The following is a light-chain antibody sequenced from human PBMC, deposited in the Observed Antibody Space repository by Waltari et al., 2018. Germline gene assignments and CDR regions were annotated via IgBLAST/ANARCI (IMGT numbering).Light chain of an antibody. Sequence: EVVLTQSPGTLSSSPGESAILFCRASQSIGRYLAWYQQKPDQAPRLLIYGASSRATGIPDRFSGSGSGTDFSLTISRLEPEDFAVYYCQNHERLPATFGQGTKVEIK. CDR2: GAS. J-gene: IGKJ1*01. V-gene: IGKV3-20*01. CDR3: QNHERLPAT. CDR1: QSIGRY.